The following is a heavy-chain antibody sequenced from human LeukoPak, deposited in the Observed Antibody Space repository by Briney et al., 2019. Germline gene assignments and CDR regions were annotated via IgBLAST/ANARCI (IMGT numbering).Heavy chain of an antibody. V-gene: IGHV4-4*02. CDR3: ARGRPDIVVARKRGRYYFDY. Sequence: SGTLSLTCAVSGGSISSSNWWSWVRQPPGKGLEWIGYIYYSGSTSCNPSLKSRVTISVDTSKNQFSLKLTSVTAEDTAVYYCARGRPDIVVARKRGRYYFDYWGQGTLVTVSS. J-gene: IGHJ4*02. D-gene: IGHD2-21*01. CDR1: GGSISSSNW. CDR2: IYYSGST.